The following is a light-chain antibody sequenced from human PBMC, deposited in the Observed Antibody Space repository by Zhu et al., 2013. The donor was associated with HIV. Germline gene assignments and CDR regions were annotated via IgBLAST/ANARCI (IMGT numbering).Light chain of an antibody. CDR3: QQRGKWPHIT. J-gene: IGKJ4*01. Sequence: EIVLTQSPGTLSLSPGERATLSCRASQSIGSSYLAWYQQKPGQAPRLLIYGASSRATGIPDRFSGSGSGRDFTLTIDSLEPEDFAVYYCQQRGKWPHITFGGGT. CDR1: QSIGSSY. V-gene: IGKV3D-20*02. CDR2: GAS.